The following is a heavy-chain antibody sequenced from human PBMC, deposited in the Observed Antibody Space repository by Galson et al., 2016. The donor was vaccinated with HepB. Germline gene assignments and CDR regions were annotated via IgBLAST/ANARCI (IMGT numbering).Heavy chain of an antibody. CDR3: ARESNWNSYGMDV. J-gene: IGHJ6*02. Sequence: SLRLSCAASGFTFSSYGMHWVRQAPGKGLEWVAVIWYDGSNKYYADSMKGRFTISRDNSKNTLYLQMNGLRVEDTAVYYCARESNWNSYGMDVWGQGTTVTVS. D-gene: IGHD1-1*01. V-gene: IGHV3-33*01. CDR1: GFTFSSYG. CDR2: IWYDGSNK.